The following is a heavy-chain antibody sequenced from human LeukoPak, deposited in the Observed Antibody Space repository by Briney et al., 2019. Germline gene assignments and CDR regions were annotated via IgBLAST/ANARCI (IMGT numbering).Heavy chain of an antibody. CDR3: AKATYDFWSGYSDYFDY. CDR1: GFTFSSYG. CDR2: TRYDGSNK. D-gene: IGHD3-3*01. J-gene: IGHJ4*02. V-gene: IGHV3-30*02. Sequence: PGGSLRLSCAASGFTFSSYGMHWVRQAPGKGLEWVAFTRYDGSNKYYADSVKGRFTISRDNSKNTLYLQMNSLRAEDTAVYYCAKATYDFWSGYSDYFDYWGQGTLVTVSS.